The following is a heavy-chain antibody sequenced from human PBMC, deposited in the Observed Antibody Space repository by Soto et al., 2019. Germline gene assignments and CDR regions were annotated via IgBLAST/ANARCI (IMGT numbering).Heavy chain of an antibody. CDR2: IYYSGST. D-gene: IGHD3-10*01. V-gene: IGHV4-39*01. Sequence: QLQLQESGPGLVKPSETLSLTCTVSGGSISSSSHYWGWIRQPPGKGLEWIGSIYYSGSTHYNPSLKSRVTLSVDTSKNQFSLKLSSVTAADTAVYYCARHRAGSLYYYGLYGMDVWGQGTTVTVSS. J-gene: IGHJ6*02. CDR3: ARHRAGSLYYYGLYGMDV. CDR1: GGSISSSSHY.